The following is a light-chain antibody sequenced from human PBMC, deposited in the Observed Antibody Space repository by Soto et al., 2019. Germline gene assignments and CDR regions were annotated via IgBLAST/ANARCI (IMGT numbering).Light chain of an antibody. Sequence: ALTQPPSASGSPGQSVTISCTGTSSDVGGYNYVSWYQQHPGKAPKLMIYEVSKRPSGVPDRFSGSKSGNTASLTVSGLLAEDEADYYCSSYAGSNNFVFGTGTKVTVL. CDR3: SSYAGSNNFV. J-gene: IGLJ1*01. V-gene: IGLV2-8*01. CDR1: SSDVGGYNY. CDR2: EVS.